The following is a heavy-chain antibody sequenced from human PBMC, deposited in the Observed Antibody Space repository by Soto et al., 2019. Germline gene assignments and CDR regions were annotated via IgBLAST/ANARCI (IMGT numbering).Heavy chain of an antibody. V-gene: IGHV1-69*13. Sequence: ASVKVSCKASGGTFGSQGIAWVRQAPGQGREWMGGFIAMLGTPTYAKKVQGRATISADESLTSSYLELRSLRSEDTGVYFCARGAMANFDYWGQGXVVTVYS. CDR1: GGTFGSQG. D-gene: IGHD5-18*01. CDR2: FIAMLGTP. CDR3: ARGAMANFDY. J-gene: IGHJ4*02.